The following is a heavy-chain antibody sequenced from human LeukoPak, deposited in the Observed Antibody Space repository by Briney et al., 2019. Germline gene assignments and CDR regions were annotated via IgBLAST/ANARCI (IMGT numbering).Heavy chain of an antibody. J-gene: IGHJ4*02. CDR2: ISSSGGST. Sequence: PGGSLRLSCAASGFTFSSYALTWVRQASGKGLEYVSVISSSGGSTYYPDSVKGRFTISRDNSENTLYLEMNSLRLEDSAVYYCAKVRRWSHFDYWGQGTLVTVSS. CDR3: AKVRRWSHFDY. D-gene: IGHD4-23*01. CDR1: GFTFSSYA. V-gene: IGHV3-23*01.